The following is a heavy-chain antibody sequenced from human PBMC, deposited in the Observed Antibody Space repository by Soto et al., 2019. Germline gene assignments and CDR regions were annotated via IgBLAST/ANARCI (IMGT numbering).Heavy chain of an antibody. J-gene: IGHJ4*02. CDR1: GFIFNDYW. V-gene: IGHV3-74*01. CDR2: INPDGSST. CDR3: ARKREVTGLKY. D-gene: IGHD1-20*01. Sequence: EVQLVESGGGLVQPGGSLRVSCAASGFIFNDYWLHWVRQAPGKGLEWLSRINPDGSSTDYADSVKGRFTVSRDNAKNTLYLQMNSLRAEDTAVYYCARKREVTGLKYWGQGTLVTVSS.